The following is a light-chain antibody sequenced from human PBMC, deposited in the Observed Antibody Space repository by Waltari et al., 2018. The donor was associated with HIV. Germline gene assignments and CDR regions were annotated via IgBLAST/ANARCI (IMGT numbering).Light chain of an antibody. CDR3: AAWDDSLSGSYV. J-gene: IGLJ1*01. V-gene: IGLV1-47*01. CDR2: RNN. CDR1: SSNIGSNY. Sequence: QPVLTQPPSASGTPGQRVTISCSGSSSNIGSNYVSWYQQLPGTAPKLLIYRNNQRPSGVPDRFSGSKSGTSASLAISGLRSEDEADYYCAAWDDSLSGSYVFGTGTKVTVL.